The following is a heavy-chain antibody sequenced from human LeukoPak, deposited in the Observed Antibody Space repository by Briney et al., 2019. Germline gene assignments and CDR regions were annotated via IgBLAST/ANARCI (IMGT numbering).Heavy chain of an antibody. D-gene: IGHD2/OR15-2a*01. CDR1: GFTFSSYA. Sequence: GGSLRLSCAASGFTFSSYAMSWVRQAPGKGLEWVSAISGSGGSTYYADSVKGRSTISRDNSKNTLYLQMNSLRAEDTAVYYLAKNSGTTVRALYVDYWGQGTLVTVSS. J-gene: IGHJ4*02. CDR3: AKNSGTTVRALYVDY. V-gene: IGHV3-23*01. CDR2: ISGSGGST.